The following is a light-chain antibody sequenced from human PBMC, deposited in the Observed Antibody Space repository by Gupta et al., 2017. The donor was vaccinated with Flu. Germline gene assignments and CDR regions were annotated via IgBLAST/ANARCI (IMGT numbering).Light chain of an antibody. J-gene: IGKJ1*01. CDR3: QQYGSASWT. V-gene: IGKV3-20*01. CDR1: QSVRSRY. CDR2: GAS. Sequence: ERATHSCRASQSVRSRYLAWYQEKPGQAPRLLIYGASSRATGIPDRFSGSGSGTDFTLTISRLEPEDFAVYYCQQYGSASWTFGQGTKVEI.